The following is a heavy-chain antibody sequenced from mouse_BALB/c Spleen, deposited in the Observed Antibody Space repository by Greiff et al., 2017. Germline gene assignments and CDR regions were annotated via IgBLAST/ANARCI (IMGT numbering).Heavy chain of an antibody. CDR1: GFSLTSYG. Sequence: VKLVESGPGLVQPSQSLSITCTVSGFSLTSYGVHWVRQSPGKGLEWLGVIWSGGSTDYNAAFISRLSISKDNSKSQVFFKMNSLQANDTAIYYCASLLRRAMDYWGQGTSVTVSS. CDR3: ASLLRRAMDY. V-gene: IGHV2-2*02. CDR2: IWSGGST. D-gene: IGHD1-1*01. J-gene: IGHJ4*01.